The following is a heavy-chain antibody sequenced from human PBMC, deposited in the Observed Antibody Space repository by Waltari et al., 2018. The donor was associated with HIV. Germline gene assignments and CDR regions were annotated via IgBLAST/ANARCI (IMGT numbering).Heavy chain of an antibody. D-gene: IGHD3-16*02. CDR2: ISSGGSNT. J-gene: IGHJ6*02. CDR3: ARYRPEVHYYNGMDV. V-gene: IGHV3-74*01. Sequence: EVQLVESGGGSLQAGGSLRLSCAASGFAFRSYYMFWVRQAPGKGLVWVSRISSGGSNTSYADSVKGRFTVSRDNARNTLYLQMNSLRAEDTAVYYCARYRPEVHYYNGMDVWGQGTTVTVSS. CDR1: GFAFRSYY.